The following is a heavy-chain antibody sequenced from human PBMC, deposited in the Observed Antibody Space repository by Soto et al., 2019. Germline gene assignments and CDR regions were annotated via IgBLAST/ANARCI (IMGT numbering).Heavy chain of an antibody. D-gene: IGHD5-18*01. CDR3: ARDGHSYGFFGLFDY. CDR2: IIPIFGTA. V-gene: IGHV1-69*13. Sequence: SVKVSCKASGGTFSSYAISWVRQAPGQGLEWMGGIIPIFGTANYAQKFQGRVTITADESTSTAYMELSSLRSEDTAVYYCARDGHSYGFFGLFDYWGQGTLVTVS. CDR1: GGTFSSYA. J-gene: IGHJ4*02.